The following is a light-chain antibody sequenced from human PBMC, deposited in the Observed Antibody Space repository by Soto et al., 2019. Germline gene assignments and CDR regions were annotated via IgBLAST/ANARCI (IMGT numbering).Light chain of an antibody. CDR3: HQYDSSPLT. CDR2: GAS. V-gene: IGKV3-20*01. CDR1: QSVSSSY. Sequence: EIVLTQSPGTLSLSPGERATLSCRASQSVSSSYLAWYQQKHGQAPRLLIYGASSRATGIPDRFSGSGSGTDFTLTISRLEPEDVAVYSCHQYDSSPLTFGGGTKVEIK. J-gene: IGKJ4*01.